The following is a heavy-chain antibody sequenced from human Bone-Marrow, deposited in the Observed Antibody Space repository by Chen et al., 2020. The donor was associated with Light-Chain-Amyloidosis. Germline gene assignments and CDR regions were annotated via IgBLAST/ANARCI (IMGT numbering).Heavy chain of an antibody. CDR3: ARRRDGYNFDY. CDR1: GYTSPNYW. J-gene: IGHJ4*02. V-gene: IGHV5-51*01. CDR2: IYPNDSDA. D-gene: IGHD5-12*01. Sequence: EVQLEQSGPEVKKPGESLKISCKRSGYTSPNYWIGRVRQLPGKGLEWMGVIYPNDSDARYSPSFEGQVTISADKSITTAYLQWRSLKASDTAMYYCARRRDGYNFDYWGQGTLVTVSS.